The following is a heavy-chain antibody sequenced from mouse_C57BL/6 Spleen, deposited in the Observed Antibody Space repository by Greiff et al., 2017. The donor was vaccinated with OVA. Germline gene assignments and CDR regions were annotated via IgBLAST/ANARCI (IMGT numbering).Heavy chain of an antibody. Sequence: EVQLVESGGGLVQPGGSMKLSCAASGFTFSDAWMDWVRQSPEKGLEWVAEIRNKANNHATYYAESVKGRFTISRDDSKSSVYLQMNSLRAEDTGIYYCIRDGTYWYFDVWGTGTTVTVSS. V-gene: IGHV6-6*01. CDR1: GFTFSDAW. J-gene: IGHJ1*03. CDR2: IRNKANNHAT. CDR3: IRDGTYWYFDV. D-gene: IGHD2-1*01.